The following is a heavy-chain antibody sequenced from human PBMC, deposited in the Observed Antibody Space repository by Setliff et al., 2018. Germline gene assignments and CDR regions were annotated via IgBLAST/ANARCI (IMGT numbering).Heavy chain of an antibody. CDR2: IYYSGSTS. Sequence: PSETLSLTCTVSGGSISSGGYYWSWIRQHPGKGLEWIGYIYYSGSTSYYNPSLKSRVTISVDTSKNQFSLKLSSVTAADTAVYYCARTGTYRYFDSWGQGTLVTVSS. J-gene: IGHJ4*02. D-gene: IGHD1-1*01. CDR3: ARTGTYRYFDS. CDR1: GGSISSGGYY. V-gene: IGHV4-31*03.